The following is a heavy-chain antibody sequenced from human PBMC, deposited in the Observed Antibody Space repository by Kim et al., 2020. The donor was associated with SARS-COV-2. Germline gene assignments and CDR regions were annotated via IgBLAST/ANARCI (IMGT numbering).Heavy chain of an antibody. CDR3: ATSGGGHYVSAAPSWFDF. CDR2: ISGHNENT. J-gene: IGHJ4*02. V-gene: IGHV1-18*01. CDR1: GYTSTMYT. D-gene: IGHD1-26*01. Sequence: ASVKVSCKASGYTSTMYTTTWVRQAPGQGLEWLGWISGHNENTDSAQKFQDRITLTRDTSTSTAYLELRRLRPADTATYYCATSGGGHYVSAAPSWFDFWGQGTLITVSS.